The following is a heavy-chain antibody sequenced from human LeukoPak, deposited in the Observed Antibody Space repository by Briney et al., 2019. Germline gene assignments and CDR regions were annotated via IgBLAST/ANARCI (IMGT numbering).Heavy chain of an antibody. CDR1: GGPISSGDYY. J-gene: IGHJ4*02. CDR2: IYYSGST. CDR3: ARADSVVPDYFDY. V-gene: IGHV4-30-4*01. Sequence: PSQTLSLTCTVSGGPISSGDYYWSWIRQPPGKGLEWIGYIYYSGSTYYNPSLKSRVTISVDTSKNQFSLKLSSVTAADTAVYYCARADSVVPDYFDYWGQGTLVTVSS. D-gene: IGHD2-2*01.